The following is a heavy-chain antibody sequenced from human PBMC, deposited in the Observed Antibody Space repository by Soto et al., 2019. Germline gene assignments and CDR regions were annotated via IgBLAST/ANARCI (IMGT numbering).Heavy chain of an antibody. CDR1: GGTFSSYA. CDR2: IIPIFGTA. Sequence: SVKVSCKASGGTFSSYAISWVRQAPGQGLEWMGGIIPIFGTANYAQKFHGRVTITADESTSTAYMELSSLRSEDTAVYYCARSIRSSIYYFDYWGQGTLVTVSS. CDR3: ARSIRSSIYYFDY. D-gene: IGHD3-3*02. V-gene: IGHV1-69*13. J-gene: IGHJ4*02.